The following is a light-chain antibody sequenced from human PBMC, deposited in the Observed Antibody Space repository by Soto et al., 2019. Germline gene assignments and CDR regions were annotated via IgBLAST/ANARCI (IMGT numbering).Light chain of an antibody. Sequence: EIVMTQSPATLSLSPGDRATLSCRASQSVSSNLAWYQQKPGQAPRLLIYGASTRATGIPARFSGSGSGTEFTLTVSSLQSEDFAVYYCQQYNNWPPYTFGQGNKLEMK. CDR1: QSVSSN. J-gene: IGKJ2*01. CDR2: GAS. CDR3: QQYNNWPPYT. V-gene: IGKV3-15*01.